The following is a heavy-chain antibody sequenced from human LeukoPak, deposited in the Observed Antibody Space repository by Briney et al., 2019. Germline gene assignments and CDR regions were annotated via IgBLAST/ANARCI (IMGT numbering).Heavy chain of an antibody. Sequence: ASVMVSCKASGYTFTGYYMHWVRQAPGQGLEWMGWINPNSGGTNYAQKFQGRVTMTRDTSISTAYMELSRLRSDDTAVYYCARRTYDSSGYYYYYYYMDVWGKGTTVTVSS. D-gene: IGHD3-22*01. CDR3: ARRTYDSSGYYYYYYYMDV. J-gene: IGHJ6*03. CDR2: INPNSGGT. CDR1: GYTFTGYY. V-gene: IGHV1-2*02.